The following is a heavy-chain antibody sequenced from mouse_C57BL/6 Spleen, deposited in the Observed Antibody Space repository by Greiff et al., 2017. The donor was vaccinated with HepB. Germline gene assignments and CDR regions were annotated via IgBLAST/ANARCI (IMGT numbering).Heavy chain of an antibody. V-gene: IGHV1-19*01. CDR3: ARRPIYYDYDGYAMDY. CDR1: GYTFTDYY. J-gene: IGHJ4*01. CDR2: INPYNGGT. D-gene: IGHD2-4*01. Sequence: EVQLQQSGPVLVKPGASVKMSCKASGYTFTDYYMNWVKQSHGKSLEWIGVINPYNGGTSYNQKFKGKATLTVDKSSSTAYMELNSLTSEDSAVYYCARRPIYYDYDGYAMDYWGQGTSVTVSS.